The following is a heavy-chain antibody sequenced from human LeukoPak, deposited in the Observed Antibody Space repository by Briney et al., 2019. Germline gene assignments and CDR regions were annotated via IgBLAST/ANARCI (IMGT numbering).Heavy chain of an antibody. V-gene: IGHV4-30-4*01. Sequence: SQTLSLTCTVYGGSISSGDYYWSWIRQPPGKGLEWIGYIYYSGSTYYNPSLKSRVTISVDTSKNQFSLKLSSVTAADTAVYYCARVSSRWLQDYYFDYWGQGTLVTVSS. CDR2: IYYSGST. CDR3: ARVSSRWLQDYYFDY. CDR1: GGSISSGDYY. D-gene: IGHD5-24*01. J-gene: IGHJ4*02.